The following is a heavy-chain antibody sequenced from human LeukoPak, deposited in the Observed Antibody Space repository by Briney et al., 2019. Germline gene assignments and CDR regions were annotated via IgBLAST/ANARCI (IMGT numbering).Heavy chain of an antibody. CDR3: AFDSNTSGHSDF. CDR2: IIPVLGVA. V-gene: IGHV1-69*02. J-gene: IGHJ4*02. CDR1: GGTFSSYS. D-gene: IGHD3-22*01. Sequence: SVKVSCKASGGTFSSYSVSWVRQAPGQGLEWMGRIIPVLGVANYAQKFQDRVTITADKSTNTAYMELSSLRSEDTALFYCAFDSNTSGHSDFWGQGSLLTVSS.